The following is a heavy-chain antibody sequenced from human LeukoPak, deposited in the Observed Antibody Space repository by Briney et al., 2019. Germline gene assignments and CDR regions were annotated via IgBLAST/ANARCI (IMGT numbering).Heavy chain of an antibody. V-gene: IGHV4-4*08. J-gene: IGHJ4*02. Sequence: GSLRLSCAASGFTFSSYWMSWVRQAPGKGLEWIGRIYTSGSTNYNPSLKSRVTISVDTSENQFSLKLSSVTAADTAVYYCARAYSGSYFDYWGQGTLVTVSS. D-gene: IGHD1-26*01. CDR3: ARAYSGSYFDY. CDR1: GFTFSSYW. CDR2: IYTSGST.